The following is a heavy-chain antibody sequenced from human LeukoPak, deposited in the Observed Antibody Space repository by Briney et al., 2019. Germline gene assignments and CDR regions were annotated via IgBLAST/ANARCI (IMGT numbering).Heavy chain of an antibody. V-gene: IGHV4-59*08. Sequence: PSETLSLTCTVSGGSISSSYWSWIRQPPGKGLEWVGYIYCSGSTYYNPSLKSRVSISVDTSKNQFSLKLSSVTAADTAVYYCATHDARAAAGTFDYWGQGTLVTVSS. J-gene: IGHJ4*02. D-gene: IGHD6-13*01. CDR2: IYCSGST. CDR1: GGSISSSY. CDR3: ATHDARAAAGTFDY.